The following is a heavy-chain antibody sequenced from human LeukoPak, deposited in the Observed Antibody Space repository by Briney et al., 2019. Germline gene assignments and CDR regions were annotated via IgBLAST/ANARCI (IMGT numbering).Heavy chain of an antibody. J-gene: IGHJ4*02. CDR2: VHQSGSS. D-gene: IGHD3-22*01. Sequence: SETLSLTCGVSGGSFSNYFWSWIRQPPGNGLEWIGDVHQSGSSTYNSSLKRRATITIDTSKSQFSLRLTSVTAADTAVYYCARRVRPHYDSGALLLWGQGTLVTVSS. V-gene: IGHV4-34*01. CDR1: GGSFSNYF. CDR3: ARRVRPHYDSGALLL.